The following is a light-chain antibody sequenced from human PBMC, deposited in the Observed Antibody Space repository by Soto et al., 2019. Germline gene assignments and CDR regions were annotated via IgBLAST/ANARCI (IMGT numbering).Light chain of an antibody. V-gene: IGKV1-5*01. CDR3: QQYHTYSRT. J-gene: IGKJ1*01. Sequence: DIQMTQSPSTLSSPVGDRVTITCRASQSISNKLAWYQQKAGKAPKVLIYDASTLESGVPSRFSGSGSGTEFTLTISSLQPDDFATYYCQQYHTYSRTFGQGTKVDIK. CDR2: DAS. CDR1: QSISNK.